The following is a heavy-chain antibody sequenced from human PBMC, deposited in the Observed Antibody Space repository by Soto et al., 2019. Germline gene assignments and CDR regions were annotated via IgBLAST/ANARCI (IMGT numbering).Heavy chain of an antibody. CDR2: IFHSGSS. Sequence: QVQLQESGPGLVKPSETLSFTCTVSGGSVTGFYWSWIRQPPGKGLEWIGYIFHSGSSNYHPSLKSRVTISVDTSTSKISLRLTSVTAADTAVYYCARASGLGVAHIDYWGQGTLVTVSS. J-gene: IGHJ4*02. V-gene: IGHV4-59*02. D-gene: IGHD6-19*01. CDR3: ARASGLGVAHIDY. CDR1: GGSVTGFY.